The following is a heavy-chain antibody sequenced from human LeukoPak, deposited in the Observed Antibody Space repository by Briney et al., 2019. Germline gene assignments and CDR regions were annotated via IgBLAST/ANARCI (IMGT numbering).Heavy chain of an antibody. CDR3: ARDQRSTLSAVFDY. CDR1: GLTFSSYA. J-gene: IGHJ4*02. CDR2: IYSGGST. D-gene: IGHD3-16*02. V-gene: IGHV3-66*01. Sequence: QPGGSLRLSCAASGLTFSSYAMSWVRQAPGKGLEWVSVIYSGGSTYYADSVKGRFTISRDNSKNTLYLQMNSLRAEDTAVYYCARDQRSTLSAVFDYWGQGTLVTVSS.